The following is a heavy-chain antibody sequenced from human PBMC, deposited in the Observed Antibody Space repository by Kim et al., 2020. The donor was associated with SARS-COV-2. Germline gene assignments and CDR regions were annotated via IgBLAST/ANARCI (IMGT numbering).Heavy chain of an antibody. D-gene: IGHD2-15*01. CDR2: IDYSGGT. V-gene: IGHV4-39*01. CDR3: ASVDWFDP. Sequence: SIDYSGGTYSNPSLNSRVTISVDTSKNQFSLKLSSVTAADTAVYYCASVDWFDPWGQGTLVTVSS. J-gene: IGHJ5*02.